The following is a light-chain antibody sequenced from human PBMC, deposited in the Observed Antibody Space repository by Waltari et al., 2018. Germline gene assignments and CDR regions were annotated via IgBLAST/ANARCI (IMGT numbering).Light chain of an antibody. V-gene: IGKV1-5*01. J-gene: IGKJ2*01. Sequence: DIQMTQSPSTLPASVGDRAPITCRASQSISSWLAWYQQKPGKAPKLLIYDASSLESGVPSRFSGSGSGTEFTLTISSLQPDDFATYYCQQYNSYPYTFGQGTKLEIK. CDR1: QSISSW. CDR2: DAS. CDR3: QQYNSYPYT.